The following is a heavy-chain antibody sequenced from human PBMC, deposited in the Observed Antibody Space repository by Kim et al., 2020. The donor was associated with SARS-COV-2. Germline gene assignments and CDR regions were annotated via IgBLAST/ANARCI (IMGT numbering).Heavy chain of an antibody. J-gene: IGHJ6*02. CDR2: IYYNGDQT. CDR3: VRDSIVVVTANLHYYYGMDV. CDR1: GFTVRSNH. V-gene: IGHV3-53*04. D-gene: IGHD2-21*02. Sequence: GGSLRLSCAASGFTVRSNHMSWVRQAPGKGLEWVSVIYYNGDQTYYADSVKGRFTISRHNSKNMVYLEMNSLRVEDTAVYYCVRDSIVVVTANLHYYYGMDVWGQGTAVTVS.